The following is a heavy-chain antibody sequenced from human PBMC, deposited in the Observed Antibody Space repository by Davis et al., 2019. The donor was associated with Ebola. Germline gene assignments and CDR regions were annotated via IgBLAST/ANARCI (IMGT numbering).Heavy chain of an antibody. CDR3: AREGRYCSSTSCYWDV. V-gene: IGHV3-43*02. D-gene: IGHD2-2*01. J-gene: IGHJ4*02. Sequence: GGSLRLSCGVSGFTFDNYAMHWVRQLPGKGLEWVSLISGDGGTTYYADSVKGRFTISRDNAKNSLYLQMNSLRAEDTAVYYCAREGRYCSSTSCYWDVWGQGTLVTVSS. CDR2: ISGDGGTT. CDR1: GFTFDNYA.